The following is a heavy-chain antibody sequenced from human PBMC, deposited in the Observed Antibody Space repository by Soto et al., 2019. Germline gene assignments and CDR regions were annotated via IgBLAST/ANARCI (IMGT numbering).Heavy chain of an antibody. Sequence: EVQLVESGGGLVHPGGSLRLSCAASGFTFSNYKMNWVRQAPGKGLEWVSYISSSGNTIHYADSVKGRFTISRDNAKKSLDLKMNILRAEDTAVYYCARDEYGGAYDYWGQGTLVTVSS. J-gene: IGHJ4*02. CDR3: ARDEYGGAYDY. CDR2: ISSSGNTI. V-gene: IGHV3-48*03. D-gene: IGHD4-17*01. CDR1: GFTFSNYK.